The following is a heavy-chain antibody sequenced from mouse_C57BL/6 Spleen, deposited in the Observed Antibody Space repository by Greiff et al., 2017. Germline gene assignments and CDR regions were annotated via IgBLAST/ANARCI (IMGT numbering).Heavy chain of an antibody. V-gene: IGHV1-26*01. Sequence: EVQLQQSGPELVKPGASVKISCKASGYTFTDYYMNWVKQSHGKSLEWIGDINPNNGGTSYNQKFKGKAKLTVDKSSSTAYMALRSLTSEDSAVYYCARYPSIYYGYDRYFGVWGTGTTVTVSS. CDR1: GYTFTDYY. D-gene: IGHD2-2*01. CDR3: ARYPSIYYGYDRYFGV. CDR2: INPNNGGT. J-gene: IGHJ1*03.